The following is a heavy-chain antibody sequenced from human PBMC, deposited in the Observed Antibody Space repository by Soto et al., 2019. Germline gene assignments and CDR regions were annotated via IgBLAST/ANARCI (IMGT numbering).Heavy chain of an antibody. CDR3: ARDRTVTTYYYDSSGLGY. Sequence: QVQLVQSGAEVKKPGASVKVSCKASGYTFTSYGISWVRQAPGQGLEWMGWISAYNGNTNYAQKLQGRVTMTTDTSTSTAYMELRILRSDDTAVYYCARDRTVTTYYYDSSGLGYWGQGTLVTVSS. V-gene: IGHV1-18*01. J-gene: IGHJ4*02. CDR1: GYTFTSYG. CDR2: ISAYNGNT. D-gene: IGHD3-22*01.